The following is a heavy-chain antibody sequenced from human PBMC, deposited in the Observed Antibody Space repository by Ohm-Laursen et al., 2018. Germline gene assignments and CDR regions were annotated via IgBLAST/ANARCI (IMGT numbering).Heavy chain of an antibody. V-gene: IGHV3-23*01. D-gene: IGHD6-13*01. CDR3: AKGADYSSIWFDY. Sequence: SLRLSCAASGFAFTTYAMSWVRQAPGKGLEWVSAISGGGGTTYYADSVKGRFTISRDNSKNTLYLQMNSSRAEDTALYYCAKGADYSSIWFDYWGQGTLVTVSS. CDR1: GFAFTTYA. CDR2: ISGGGGTT. J-gene: IGHJ4*02.